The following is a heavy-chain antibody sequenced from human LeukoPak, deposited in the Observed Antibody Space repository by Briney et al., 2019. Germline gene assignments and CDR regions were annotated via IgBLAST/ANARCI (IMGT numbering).Heavy chain of an antibody. CDR3: ARQVVVVPAAHPAWLDY. J-gene: IGHJ4*02. Sequence: SETLSLTCTVSGGSISTSNYYWGWIRQPPGKGLEWIGSIYYSGSTYYNPSLKSRVAISVDTSKNQFSLKLSSVTAADTAVYYCARQVVVVPAAHPAWLDYWGQGTLVTVSS. D-gene: IGHD2-2*01. CDR2: IYYSGST. CDR1: GGSISTSNYY. V-gene: IGHV4-39*07.